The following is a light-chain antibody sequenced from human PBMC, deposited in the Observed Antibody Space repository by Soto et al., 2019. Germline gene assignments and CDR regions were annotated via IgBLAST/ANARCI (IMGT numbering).Light chain of an antibody. Sequence: DIQMTQSPSTLAASVGDTVTMTCRSSSKWLAWYQKKPGKAPKLLIYDVSNLERGVPPRFSGSTSGAESTLTSTGLQPDDLGTYDCQHTTDFTFGQGTKVEIK. CDR3: QHTTDFT. V-gene: IGKV1-5*01. CDR2: DVS. J-gene: IGKJ2*01. CDR1: SSSKW.